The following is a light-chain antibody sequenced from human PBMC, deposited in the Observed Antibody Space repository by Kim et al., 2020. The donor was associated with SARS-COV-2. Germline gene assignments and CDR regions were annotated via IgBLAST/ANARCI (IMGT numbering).Light chain of an antibody. J-gene: IGKJ4*01. CDR1: EAISTY. V-gene: IGKV1-39*01. Sequence: ASVGDRVTITCRASEAISTYLDWYQQKPGKVPSLLIYGASSLHSGVPSRFSGSGSGTDFTLTISSLQPEDFATYYCQQSYDIPLTFGGGTKVDIK. CDR2: GAS. CDR3: QQSYDIPLT.